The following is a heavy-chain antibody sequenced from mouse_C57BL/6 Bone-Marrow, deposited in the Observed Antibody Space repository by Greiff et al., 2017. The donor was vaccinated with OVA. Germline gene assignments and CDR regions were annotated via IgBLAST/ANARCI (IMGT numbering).Heavy chain of an antibody. V-gene: IGHV5-12*01. CDR1: GFTFSDYY. J-gene: IGHJ3*01. Sequence: GQLVESGGGLVQPGGSLKLSCAASGFTFSDYYMYWVRQTPEKRLEWVAYISNGGGSTYYPDTVKGRFTISRDNAKNTLYLQMSRLKSEDTAMYYCARAGSNYYGSSYGWFAYWGQGTLVTVSA. D-gene: IGHD1-1*01. CDR3: ARAGSNYYGSSYGWFAY. CDR2: ISNGGGST.